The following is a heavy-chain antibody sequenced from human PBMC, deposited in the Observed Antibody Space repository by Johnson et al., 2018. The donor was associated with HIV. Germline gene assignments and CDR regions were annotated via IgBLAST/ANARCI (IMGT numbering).Heavy chain of an antibody. CDR2: INWDGGST. V-gene: IGHV3-20*04. CDR3: ARDRSSGYSVTFDI. Sequence: VQLVESGGTLAKPAWSPRLSCAASGFTFDDYGMSWVRQAPGKGLEWVSGINWDGGSTGYADSVKGRFTISRDNAKNSLYLQMNSLRAEDTALYYCARDRSSGYSVTFDIWGQGTMVTVSS. J-gene: IGHJ3*02. CDR1: GFTFDDYG. D-gene: IGHD3-22*01.